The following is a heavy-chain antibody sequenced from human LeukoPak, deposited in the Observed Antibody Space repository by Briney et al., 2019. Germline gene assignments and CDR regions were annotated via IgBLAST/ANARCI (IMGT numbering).Heavy chain of an antibody. CDR1: GFTFSSYG. CDR3: ARDMKGGPAFDI. J-gene: IGHJ3*02. D-gene: IGHD1-26*01. CDR2: ISSSSSYI. V-gene: IGHV3-21*01. Sequence: PGGSLILSCAASGFTFSSYGMSWVRQAPGKGLEWVSSISSSSSYIYYADSVKGRFTISRDNAKNSLYLQMNSLRAEDTAVYYCARDMKGGPAFDIWGQGTMVTVSS.